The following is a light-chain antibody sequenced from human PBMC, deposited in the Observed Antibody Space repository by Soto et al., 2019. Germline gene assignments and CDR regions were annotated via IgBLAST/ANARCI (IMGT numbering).Light chain of an antibody. CDR1: QSVSSSY. CDR3: QQYGSSYPWT. Sequence: EIVLTQSPATLSLSPGERATLSCSASQSVSSSYLAWYQQKPGQAPRLLIYGASSRATCIPDRFSGSGSGIDFTLTIRRLEPEDFAVYYCQQYGSSYPWTFGQGTRWIS. J-gene: IGKJ1*01. CDR2: GAS. V-gene: IGKV3-20*01.